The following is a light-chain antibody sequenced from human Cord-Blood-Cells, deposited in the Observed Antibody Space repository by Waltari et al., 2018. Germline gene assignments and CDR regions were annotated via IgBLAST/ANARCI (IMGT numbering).Light chain of an antibody. CDR1: TSNIRPGYD. Sequence: QSVLTQPPSVSGAPAQRVTISCTGSTSNIRPGYDFHWYQQLPGTAPKLLIYGNSNRPSGVPDRFSGSKSGTSASLAITGLQAEDEADYYCQSYDSSLSGSVFGGGTKLTVL. CDR2: GNS. J-gene: IGLJ2*01. V-gene: IGLV1-40*01. CDR3: QSYDSSLSGSV.